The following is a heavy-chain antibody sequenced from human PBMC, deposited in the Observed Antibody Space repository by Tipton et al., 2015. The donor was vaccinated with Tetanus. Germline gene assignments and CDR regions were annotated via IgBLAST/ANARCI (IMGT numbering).Heavy chain of an antibody. CDR1: GYTFTGYY. CDR3: ARDHYDILTGPTYGMDV. D-gene: IGHD3-9*01. CDR2: INPNSGGT. Sequence: QVQLVQSGAEVKKPGASVKVSCKASGYTFTGYYMHWVRQAPGQGLEWMGWINPNSGGTNYAQKFQGRVTMTRDTSISTAYMELSRLRSDDTAVYYCARDHYDILTGPTYGMDVWGQGTAVTVSS. J-gene: IGHJ6*02. V-gene: IGHV1-2*02.